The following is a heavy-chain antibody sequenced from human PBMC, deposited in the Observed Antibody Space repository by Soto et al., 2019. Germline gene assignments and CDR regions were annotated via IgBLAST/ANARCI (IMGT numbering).Heavy chain of an antibody. Sequence: SETLSLTCAVAGGSISSSNWWSWVRQPPGNGLEWIGYIYYSGSTYYNPSLKSRVTISVDTSKNQFSLKLSSVTAANTAVYYCASTSYGHTFYDYWVQGPMVTVSS. V-gene: IGHV4-30-4*01. CDR2: IYYSGST. D-gene: IGHD5-18*01. CDR1: GGSISSSNW. CDR3: ASTSYGHTFYDY. J-gene: IGHJ4*02.